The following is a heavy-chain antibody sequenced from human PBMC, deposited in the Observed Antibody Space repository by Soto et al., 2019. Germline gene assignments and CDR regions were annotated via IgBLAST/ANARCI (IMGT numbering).Heavy chain of an antibody. V-gene: IGHV4-59*01. CDR3: ARERMDEFSYPKFFDY. D-gene: IGHD3-16*02. J-gene: IGHJ4*02. CDR1: GGSITSYY. Sequence: SETLALTCNVSGGSITSYYWSWIRQPPGKELEWIGYIYYSGSTNYNPSLKSRVTISVDTSKNQFSLRLTSVTAADTAVYFCARERMDEFSYPKFFDYWGQGTLVTVSS. CDR2: IYYSGST.